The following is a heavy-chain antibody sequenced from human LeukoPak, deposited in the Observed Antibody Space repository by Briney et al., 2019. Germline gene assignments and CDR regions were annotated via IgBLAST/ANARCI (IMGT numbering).Heavy chain of an antibody. CDR3: ATPDSSGYYYLY. D-gene: IGHD3-22*01. CDR1: GFTFSSYS. V-gene: IGHV4-34*08. J-gene: IGHJ4*02. Sequence: GSLRLSCAASGFTFSSYSMNWVRQPPGKGLEWIGEINHSGSTNYNPSLKSRVTISVDTSKNQFSLKLSSVTAADTAVYYCATPDSSGYYYLYWGQGTLVTVSS. CDR2: INHSGST.